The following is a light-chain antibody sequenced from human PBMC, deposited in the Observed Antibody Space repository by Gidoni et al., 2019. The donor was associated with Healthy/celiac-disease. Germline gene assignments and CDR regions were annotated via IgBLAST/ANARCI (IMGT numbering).Light chain of an antibody. Sequence: SALTQPASVSGSPGPSITISCTGTSSDVGGYNYVSWYQQHPGKAPKLMIYDVSNRPSWVSNRFSGSKSGNTASLTISGLQAEDEADYYCSSYTSSSTPVVFGGGTKLTVL. J-gene: IGLJ2*01. CDR2: DVS. V-gene: IGLV2-14*01. CDR3: SSYTSSSTPVV. CDR1: SSDVGGYNY.